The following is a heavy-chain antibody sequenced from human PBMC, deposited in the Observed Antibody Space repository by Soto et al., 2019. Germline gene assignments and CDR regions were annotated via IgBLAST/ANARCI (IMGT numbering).Heavy chain of an antibody. D-gene: IGHD6-13*01. V-gene: IGHV3-15*01. CDR3: TTRSYSSSWSIFDY. J-gene: IGHJ4*02. CDR1: GFTFSNAW. Sequence: GSLRLSCAASGFTFSNAWMSWVRQAPGKGPEWVGRIKSKTDGGTTDYAAPVKGRFTISRDDSKNTLYLQMNSLKTEDTAVYYCTTRSYSSSWSIFDYWGQGTLVTVSS. CDR2: IKSKTDGGTT.